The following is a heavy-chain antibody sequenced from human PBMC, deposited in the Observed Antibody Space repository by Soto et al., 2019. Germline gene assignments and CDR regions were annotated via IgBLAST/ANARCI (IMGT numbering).Heavy chain of an antibody. CDR1: GYTFTGYY. J-gene: IGHJ4*03. V-gene: IGHV1-2*04. Sequence: GASVKVSCRASGYTFTGYYMHWVRQAPGQGLEWMGWINPNSGGTNYAQKFQGWVTMTRDTSISTAYMELSRLRSDDTAVYYCARDGGNSCPHPVELWGQGTLATVPS. D-gene: IGHD2-21*02. CDR3: ARDGGNSCPHPVEL. CDR2: INPNSGGT.